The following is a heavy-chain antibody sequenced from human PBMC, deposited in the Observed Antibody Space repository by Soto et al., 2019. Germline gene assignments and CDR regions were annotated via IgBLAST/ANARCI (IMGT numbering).Heavy chain of an antibody. CDR1: FYTFTIYG. CDR2: ISAYNGNT. Sequence: GSVXVSFKSSFYTFTIYGSIGLRQAPGQGLEWMWWISAYNGNTNYAQKLQGRVTMTTDTSTSTAYMELRSLRSDDTALYYCSRVIYNDFTGCMDVWGQGTTVTVSS. V-gene: IGHV1-18*04. CDR3: SRVIYNDFTGCMDV. D-gene: IGHD3-3*01. J-gene: IGHJ6*02.